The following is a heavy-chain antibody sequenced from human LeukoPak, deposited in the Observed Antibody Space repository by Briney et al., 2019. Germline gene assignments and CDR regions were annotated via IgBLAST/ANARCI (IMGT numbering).Heavy chain of an antibody. D-gene: IGHD5-12*01. CDR1: GGSFSGYY. Sequence: SETLSLTCAVYGGSFSGYYWSWIRQPPGKGLEWIGEINHSGSTNYNPSLKSRVTISVDTSKNQFSLKLSSVTAADTAVYYCASERYSGYENYYYYYGMDVWGQGTTVTVSS. CDR3: ASERYSGYENYYYYYGMDV. J-gene: IGHJ6*02. V-gene: IGHV4-34*01. CDR2: INHSGST.